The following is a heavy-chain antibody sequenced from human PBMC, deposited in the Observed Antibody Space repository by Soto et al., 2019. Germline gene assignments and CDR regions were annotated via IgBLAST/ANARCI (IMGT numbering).Heavy chain of an antibody. J-gene: IGHJ6*03. D-gene: IGHD2-2*01. CDR3: ARIGPRNLVPAAMRVYYYYMDV. CDR2: INHSGST. V-gene: IGHV4-34*01. CDR1: GGSFSGYY. Sequence: SETLSLTCAVYGGSFSGYYWSWIRQPPGKGLEWIGEINHSGSTNYNPSLKSRVTISVDTSKNQFSLKLSSVTAADTAVYYCARIGPRNLVPAAMRVYYYYMDVWGKGTTVTVSS.